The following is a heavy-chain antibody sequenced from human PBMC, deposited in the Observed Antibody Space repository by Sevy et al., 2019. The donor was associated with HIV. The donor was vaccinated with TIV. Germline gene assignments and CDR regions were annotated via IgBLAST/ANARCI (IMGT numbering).Heavy chain of an antibody. CDR3: AKGNGNNYYYYYYYMAV. Sequence: GGSLRLSCAASGFTFSSYAMSWVRQAPGKGLEWVSAISGSGGSTYYADSVKGLFTISRDNSKNTLYLQMNSLRAEDTAVYYCAKGNGNNYYYYYYYMAVWGKGTTVTVSS. CDR1: GFTFSSYA. D-gene: IGHD1-1*01. V-gene: IGHV3-23*01. J-gene: IGHJ6*03. CDR2: ISGSGGST.